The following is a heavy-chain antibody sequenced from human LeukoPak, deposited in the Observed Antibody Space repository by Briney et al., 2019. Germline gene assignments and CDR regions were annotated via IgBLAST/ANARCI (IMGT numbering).Heavy chain of an antibody. V-gene: IGHV3-30*04. D-gene: IGHD6-19*01. J-gene: IGHJ4*02. CDR3: ARDPRPLIVVADPYYFDY. CDR2: ISYDGSNK. Sequence: GGSLRLSCAASGFTFSSYAMHWVRQAPGKGLEWVAVISYDGSNKYYADSVKGRFTISRDNSKNTLYLQMNSLRAEDTAVYYCARDPRPLIVVADPYYFDYWGQGTLVTVSS. CDR1: GFTFSSYA.